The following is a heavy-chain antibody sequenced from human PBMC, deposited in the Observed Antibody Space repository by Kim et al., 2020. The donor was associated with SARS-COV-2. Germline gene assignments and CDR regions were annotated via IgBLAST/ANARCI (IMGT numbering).Heavy chain of an antibody. J-gene: IGHJ4*02. CDR3: ARGGADSSWYGVDQ. V-gene: IGHV6-1*01. CDR2: TYYRSKWLN. D-gene: IGHD6-13*01. Sequence: SQTLSLTCAISGDSVSSYIAAWNWIRQSPSRGLEWLGRTYYRSKWLNEYAVSVKSRITINPDTSKNQFSLQLNSVTPEDTAVYYCARGGADSSWYGVDQWGQGTLVTVTS. CDR1: GDSVSSYIAA.